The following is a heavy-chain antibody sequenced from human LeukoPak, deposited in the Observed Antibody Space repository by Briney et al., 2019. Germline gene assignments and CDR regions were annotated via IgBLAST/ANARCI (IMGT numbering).Heavy chain of an antibody. CDR1: GGSISSYY. CDR3: ARDHCSGGSCYHNWFDP. V-gene: IGHV4-59*01. D-gene: IGHD2-15*01. Sequence: SETLSLTCTVSGGSISSYYWSWIRHPPGKGLEWIGYIYYSGSTNYNPSLKSRVTISVDTSNNQFSLKLSSVTAADTAVYYCARDHCSGGSCYHNWFDPWGQGTLVTVSS. J-gene: IGHJ5*02. CDR2: IYYSGST.